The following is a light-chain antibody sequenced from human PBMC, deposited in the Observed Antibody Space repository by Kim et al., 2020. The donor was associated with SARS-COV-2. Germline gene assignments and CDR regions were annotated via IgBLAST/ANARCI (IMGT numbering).Light chain of an antibody. CDR3: QQYITDPWT. CDR2: KAS. CDR1: QSISSW. Sequence: DIQMTQSPSTLSASVGDRVTITCRASQSISSWLAWYQQKPGKAPKLLIYKASSLESGVPSRFSGSGSGTEFTLTISSLQPDDFATYFCQQYITDPWTFGQGTKVYIK. J-gene: IGKJ1*01. V-gene: IGKV1-5*03.